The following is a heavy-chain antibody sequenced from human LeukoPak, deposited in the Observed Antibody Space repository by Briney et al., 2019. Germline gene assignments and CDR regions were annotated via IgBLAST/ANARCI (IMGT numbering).Heavy chain of an antibody. CDR1: GFTFSSYG. D-gene: IGHD3-10*01. J-gene: IGHJ4*02. CDR2: ISGSGGST. Sequence: PGGSLRLSCAASGFTFSSYGMSWVRQAPGKGLEWVSAISGSGGSTYYADSVKGRFTISRDNSKNTLYLQMNSLRAEDTAVYYCAKDSGGLLWFGELSGGDDYWGQGTLVTVSS. CDR3: AKDSGGLLWFGELSGGDDY. V-gene: IGHV3-23*01.